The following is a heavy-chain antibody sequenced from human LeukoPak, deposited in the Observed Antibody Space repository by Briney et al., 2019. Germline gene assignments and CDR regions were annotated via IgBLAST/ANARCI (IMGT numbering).Heavy chain of an antibody. CDR3: ARVVVVTARLSYGMDV. J-gene: IGHJ6*02. CDR1: GFTFSSYG. D-gene: IGHD2-21*02. CDR2: IWYDGSNK. V-gene: IGHV3-33*01. Sequence: GGSLRLSCAVSGFTFSSYGVHWVRQAPGKGLEWVAVIWYDGSNKYYADSVKGRFTISRDNSKNTLYLQMNSLRAEDTAVYYCARVVVVTARLSYGMDVWGQGTTVTVSS.